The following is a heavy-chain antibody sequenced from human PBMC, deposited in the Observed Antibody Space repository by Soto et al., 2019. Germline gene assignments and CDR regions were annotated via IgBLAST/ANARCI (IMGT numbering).Heavy chain of an antibody. CDR1: GFTFTEYA. CDR3: AKEIASAYFPLDS. CDR2: ISGSGGST. V-gene: IGHV3-23*01. Sequence: GGSLRLSCFASGFTFTEYALTWVRQAPGKGLEWVATISGSGGSTYYTDSVKGRFTVSSDSSNNIMYLQMNNLRAEDTALYYCAKEIASAYFPLDSWGRGTLVTVSS. D-gene: IGHD6-25*01. J-gene: IGHJ4*02.